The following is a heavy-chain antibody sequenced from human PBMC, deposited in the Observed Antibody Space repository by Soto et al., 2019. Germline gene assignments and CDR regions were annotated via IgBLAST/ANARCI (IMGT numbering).Heavy chain of an antibody. Sequence: QVQVVQSGAEVKKPGSSVKVSCKASGGSFSNYGISWVRQAPGQGLEWMGGIIPVFGTPHYAQKFQDRVTITADESTSTVYMEMSSLTSEDTAVYYWARGDATKIIVTTYYGLDVWGQGTTVTVSS. V-gene: IGHV1-69*12. CDR1: GGSFSNYG. CDR3: ARGDATKIIVTTYYGLDV. J-gene: IGHJ6*02. CDR2: IIPVFGTP. D-gene: IGHD3-22*01.